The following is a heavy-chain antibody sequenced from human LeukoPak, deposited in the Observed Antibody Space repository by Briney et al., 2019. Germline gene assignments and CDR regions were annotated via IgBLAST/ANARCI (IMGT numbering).Heavy chain of an antibody. Sequence: SETLSLTCIVSGGSISSISSNNYQWGWTRQPPGKGLEWIGSIYYSGSTYYNPSLKSRVTISVDTSKNQFSLKLSSVTAADTALYYCAREMGVVTAHGIDVWGQGTTVTVSS. CDR2: IYYSGST. D-gene: IGHD4-23*01. J-gene: IGHJ6*02. V-gene: IGHV4-39*02. CDR3: AREMGVVTAHGIDV. CDR1: GGSISSISSNNYQ.